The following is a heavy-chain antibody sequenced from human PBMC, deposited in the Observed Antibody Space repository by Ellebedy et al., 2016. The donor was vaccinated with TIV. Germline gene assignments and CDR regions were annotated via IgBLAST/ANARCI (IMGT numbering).Heavy chain of an antibody. CDR3: ARRGNYLGDAFDI. CDR2: IVGVGSTT. Sequence: GGSLRLXCVASGFTFSTYSMNWVRQAPGKGLEWISYIVGVGSTTYYADSLKGRFTISRDNDKNSLYLQMNSLRDEDTAVYYCARRGNYLGDAFDIWGQGAMVIVSS. CDR1: GFTFSTYS. V-gene: IGHV3-48*02. J-gene: IGHJ3*02. D-gene: IGHD1-26*01.